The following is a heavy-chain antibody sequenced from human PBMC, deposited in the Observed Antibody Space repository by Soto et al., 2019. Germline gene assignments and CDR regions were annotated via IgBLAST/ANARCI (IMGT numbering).Heavy chain of an antibody. Sequence: QVQLVQSGAEVKKPGASVKVSCKASGYTFTSYDLSWVRQATGQGLEWLGWMNPNSGNTGYAQKLQGRVTMTRNTSISTAYMELSSLRSEDTATYYCARARPGRNGAFDIWGQGTLVTVSS. CDR3: ARARPGRNGAFDI. V-gene: IGHV1-8*01. J-gene: IGHJ3*02. D-gene: IGHD2-8*01. CDR2: MNPNSGNT. CDR1: GYTFTSYD.